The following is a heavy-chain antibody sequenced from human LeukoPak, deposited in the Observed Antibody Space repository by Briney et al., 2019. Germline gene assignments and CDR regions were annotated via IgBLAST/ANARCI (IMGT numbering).Heavy chain of an antibody. CDR1: GYTFTSYG. Sequence: GASVKVSCKASGYTFTSYGISWVRQAPGQGLEWMGWISAYNGNTNYAQKLQGRVTMTTDTSTSTAHMELRSLRSDDTAVYYCARVLVGATVVPDYWGQGTLVTVSS. D-gene: IGHD1-26*01. CDR3: ARVLVGATVVPDY. J-gene: IGHJ4*02. CDR2: ISAYNGNT. V-gene: IGHV1-18*01.